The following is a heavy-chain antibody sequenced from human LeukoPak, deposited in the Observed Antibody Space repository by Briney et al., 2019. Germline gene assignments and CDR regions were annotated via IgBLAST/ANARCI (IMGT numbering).Heavy chain of an antibody. CDR3: ARDGWRYSSSWYLIY. V-gene: IGHV1-18*01. J-gene: IGHJ4*02. D-gene: IGHD6-13*01. CDR2: SSAYNGNT. CDR1: GYTFTSYG. Sequence: ASVKVSCKASGYTFTSYGISWVRQAPGQGLECMGWSSAYNGNTNYAQKLQGRVTMTTDTSTSTAYMELRSLRSDDTAVYYCARDGWRYSSSWYLIYWGQGTLVTVSS.